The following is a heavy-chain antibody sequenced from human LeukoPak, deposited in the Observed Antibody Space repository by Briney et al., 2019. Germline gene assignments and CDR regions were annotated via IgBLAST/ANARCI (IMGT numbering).Heavy chain of an antibody. CDR1: GYTYTIYG. J-gene: IGHJ6*02. CDR2: SSAYKCNT. D-gene: IGHD2-2*01. Sequence: GASVTVSFKSSGYTYTIYGISGLRQSTRQRLAWMGWSSAYKCNTNYGQKLQGRVTMTTDTSTSTAYMELRSLRSDDTAVYYCARDRNCSSTSCYVDYYYEYGMDVWGQGTTVTVSS. V-gene: IGHV1-18*01. CDR3: ARDRNCSSTSCYVDYYYEYGMDV.